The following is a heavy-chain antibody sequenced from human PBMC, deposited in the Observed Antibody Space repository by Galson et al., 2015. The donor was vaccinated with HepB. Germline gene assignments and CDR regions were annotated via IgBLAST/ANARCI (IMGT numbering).Heavy chain of an antibody. CDR2: INPSGGST. J-gene: IGHJ3*02. D-gene: IGHD3-16*01. CDR3: ATLRLDERSRAFDI. Sequence: QSGAEVKKPGESLKVSCKASGGTFSSYAISWVRQAPGQGLEWMGIINPSGGSTSYAQKFQGRVTMTRDTSTSTVYMELSSLRSEDTAVYYCATLRLDERSRAFDIWGQGTMVTVSS. CDR1: GGTFSSYA. V-gene: IGHV1-46*01.